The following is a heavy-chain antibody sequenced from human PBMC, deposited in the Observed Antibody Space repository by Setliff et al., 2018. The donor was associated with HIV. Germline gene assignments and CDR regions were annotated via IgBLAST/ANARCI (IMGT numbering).Heavy chain of an antibody. D-gene: IGHD4-17*01. Sequence: ASVKVSCKASGYSFTSFDVNWVRQPAGLGLEWMGWMNPNSGNTYYTPKFHGRLTMTRNTSITTAYLELSSPESDDTAVYYCAMGLSPINGDYVLGYWGQGTLVTVSS. J-gene: IGHJ4*02. CDR3: AMGLSPINGDYVLGY. CDR1: GYSFTSFD. CDR2: MNPNSGNT. V-gene: IGHV1-8*01.